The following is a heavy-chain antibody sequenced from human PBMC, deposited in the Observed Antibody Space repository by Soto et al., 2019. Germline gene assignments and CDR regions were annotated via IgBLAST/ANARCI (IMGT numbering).Heavy chain of an antibody. CDR2: IYPGDSET. J-gene: IGHJ6*02. Sequence: LGESLKISCQCSGYTFSNFWIAWVRQLPGKGLEYMGIIYPGDSETRYSPSFHGKVTISADRSIGTAYLQWSSLEASDTAMYYCARHHGSPGSYFGMDVWGQGTTVTVSS. D-gene: IGHD6-13*01. CDR1: GYTFSNFW. V-gene: IGHV5-51*01. CDR3: ARHHGSPGSYFGMDV.